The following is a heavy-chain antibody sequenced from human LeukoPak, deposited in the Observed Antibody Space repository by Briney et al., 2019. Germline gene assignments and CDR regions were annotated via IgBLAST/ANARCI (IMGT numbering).Heavy chain of an antibody. J-gene: IGHJ5*02. D-gene: IGHD5-24*01. Sequence: SQTLSLTCAISGDSVSSNSAAWHWIRQSPSRGLEWLGRTYYRSKWYNDYAVSVKSRIIINPDTSKNQFSLQLNSVTPEDTAVYYCARDEDGYNYGFDPWGQGTLVTVSS. CDR1: GDSVSSNSAA. CDR3: ARDEDGYNYGFDP. CDR2: TYYRSKWYN. V-gene: IGHV6-1*01.